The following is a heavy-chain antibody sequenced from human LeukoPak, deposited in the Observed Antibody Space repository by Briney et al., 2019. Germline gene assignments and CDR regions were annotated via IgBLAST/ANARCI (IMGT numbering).Heavy chain of an antibody. CDR1: GFTFSSYS. Sequence: PGGSLRLSCAASGFTFSSYSMNWVRQAPGKGLEWVSYISSSSSTIYYADSVKGRFTISRDNAKNSLYLQMNSLRAEDTAVYYCARVDYSGSYYPNDAFDIWGQGTMVTVSS. D-gene: IGHD1-26*01. V-gene: IGHV3-48*01. CDR2: ISSSSSTI. J-gene: IGHJ3*02. CDR3: ARVDYSGSYYPNDAFDI.